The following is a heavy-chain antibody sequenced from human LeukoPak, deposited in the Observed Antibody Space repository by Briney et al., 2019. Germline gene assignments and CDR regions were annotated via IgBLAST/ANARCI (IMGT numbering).Heavy chain of an antibody. CDR1: GFTFSSYA. CDR3: AKPVGASPYCDSTRRYPRDY. Sequence: GGSLRLSCAVSGFTFSSYAMGWVRQAPGKGLEWVSGISAIGGSTYYADSVKGRFTISRDNSKNTLYLQMNSLRAEDTAVYYCAKPVGASPYCDSTRRYPRDYWGQGTLVTVSS. V-gene: IGHV3-23*01. CDR2: ISAIGGST. D-gene: IGHD2-2*01. J-gene: IGHJ4*02.